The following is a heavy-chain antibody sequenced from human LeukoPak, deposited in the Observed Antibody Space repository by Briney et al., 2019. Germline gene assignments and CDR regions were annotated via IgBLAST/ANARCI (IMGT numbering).Heavy chain of an antibody. V-gene: IGHV3-7*01. CDR1: GFTFSSYG. CDR3: ARHYCSGGSCYRYYFDY. J-gene: IGHJ4*02. CDR2: IKQDGSEK. D-gene: IGHD2-15*01. Sequence: PGRSLRLSCAASGFTFSSYGMHWVRQAPGKGLEWVANIKQDGSEKYYVDSVKGRFTISRDNAKNSLYLQMNSLRAEDTAVYYCARHYCSGGSCYRYYFDYWGQGTLVTVSS.